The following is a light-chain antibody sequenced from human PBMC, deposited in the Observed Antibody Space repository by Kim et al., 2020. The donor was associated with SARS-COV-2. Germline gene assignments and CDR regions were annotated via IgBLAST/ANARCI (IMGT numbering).Light chain of an antibody. V-gene: IGKV3-11*01. CDR3: QQRSNWPLT. J-gene: IGKJ4*01. CDR1: QTVRTL. CDR2: DAS. Sequence: LSPGEPATLARGAQQTVRTLLAWYQQKPSPAPRRLIYDASNRATGMPARFRGSGSGADFTHTICSLERGDFAVYYCQQRSNWPLTFGGGTKGDIK.